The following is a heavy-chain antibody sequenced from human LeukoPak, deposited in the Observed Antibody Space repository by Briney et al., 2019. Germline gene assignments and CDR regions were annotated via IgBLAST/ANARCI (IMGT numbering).Heavy chain of an antibody. CDR2: IGSDGRNK. V-gene: IGHV3-33*01. D-gene: IGHD2-21*01. CDR1: GFTFSSYG. Sequence: GGSLTLSCEASGFTFSSYGIHWVRQSPGKGLEWVAVIGSDGRNKFYADSVAGRFSVSRDNFKNTLFLQMNSLRAEDTGVYFCARDDLVLDENGFDMWGRGTMVTVSS. J-gene: IGHJ3*02. CDR3: ARDDLVLDENGFDM.